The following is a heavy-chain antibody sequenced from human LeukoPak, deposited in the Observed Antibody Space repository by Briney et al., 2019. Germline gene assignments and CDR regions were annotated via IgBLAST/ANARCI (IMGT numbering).Heavy chain of an antibody. CDR2: INTEGNAT. V-gene: IGHV3-74*01. Sequence: GGSLRLSCAASGFTFRKYWMLWVRQAPGKGLESVSRINTEGNATTYADSVKGRFTVSRDNADNTMFLQMNSVRDEDTAVYYCATKQWLAPPPDSWGQGTPVPVSS. CDR3: ATKQWLAPPPDS. J-gene: IGHJ4*02. D-gene: IGHD6-19*01. CDR1: GFTFRKYW.